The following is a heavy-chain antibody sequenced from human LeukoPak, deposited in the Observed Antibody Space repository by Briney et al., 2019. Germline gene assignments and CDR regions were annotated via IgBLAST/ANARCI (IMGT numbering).Heavy chain of an antibody. D-gene: IGHD2-15*01. CDR1: GGTFSSYA. CDR3: ASAMEGYPHYMDV. J-gene: IGHJ6*03. CDR2: IIPIFGTA. Sequence: SVKVSCKASGGTFSSYAISWVRQAPGQGLEWMGRIIPIFGTANYAQKFQGRVTITTDESTSTAYMELSSLRSEDTAVYYCASAMEGYPHYMDVWGKETTVTVSS. V-gene: IGHV1-69*05.